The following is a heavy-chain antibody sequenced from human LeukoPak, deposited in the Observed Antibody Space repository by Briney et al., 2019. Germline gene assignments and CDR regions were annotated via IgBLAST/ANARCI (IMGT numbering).Heavy chain of an antibody. Sequence: GGSLRLSCAASGFSFSSYSMKWVRQAPGKGLEWVSSISSSSNYIYYADSVKGRFTISRDNAKNSLYLQMNSLRAEDTAVYYCAKSSQYFDWLLYELDYWGQGTLVTVSS. CDR2: ISSSSNYI. D-gene: IGHD3-9*01. CDR3: AKSSQYFDWLLYELDY. J-gene: IGHJ4*02. CDR1: GFSFSSYS. V-gene: IGHV3-21*04.